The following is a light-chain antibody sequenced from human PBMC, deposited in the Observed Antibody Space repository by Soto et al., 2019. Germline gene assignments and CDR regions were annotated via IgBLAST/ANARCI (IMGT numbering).Light chain of an antibody. Sequence: DIQMTQSPSTLSASVGDRVTITCRASQRINNWLAWYQQKPWKAPKLFIFKASTLESGTPSRFSGSGSGTEFTLSISSLQPDDFATYFCQQYESFPRTFGQGTKVEIK. CDR3: QQYESFPRT. J-gene: IGKJ1*01. CDR1: QRINNW. V-gene: IGKV1-5*03. CDR2: KAS.